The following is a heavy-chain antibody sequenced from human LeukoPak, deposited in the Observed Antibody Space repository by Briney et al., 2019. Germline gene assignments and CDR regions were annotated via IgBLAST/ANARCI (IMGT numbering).Heavy chain of an antibody. Sequence: SETLSLTCTVSGGSISSSSYYWGWIRQPPGKGLEWIGSIYYSGSTYYNPSLKSRVTISVDTSKNQFSLKLSSVTAADTAVYYCARESGMAVAGQYGMDVWGQGTTVTVSS. CDR1: GGSISSSSYY. CDR3: ARESGMAVAGQYGMDV. J-gene: IGHJ6*02. V-gene: IGHV4-39*02. D-gene: IGHD6-19*01. CDR2: IYYSGST.